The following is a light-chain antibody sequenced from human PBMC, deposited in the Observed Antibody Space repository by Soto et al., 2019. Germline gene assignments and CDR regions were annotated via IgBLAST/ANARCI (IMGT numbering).Light chain of an antibody. CDR2: TAS. Sequence: ILMAQSPPTLSVSPGERATRSCRASQSVSSNLAWYQHKPGQAPRLLIYTASTRATGIPARFSGSGSGTDFTLIISSLQSEDCAVYFCQQYNNWPGTFGQGTKVDIK. J-gene: IGKJ1*01. V-gene: IGKV3-15*01. CDR1: QSVSSN. CDR3: QQYNNWPGT.